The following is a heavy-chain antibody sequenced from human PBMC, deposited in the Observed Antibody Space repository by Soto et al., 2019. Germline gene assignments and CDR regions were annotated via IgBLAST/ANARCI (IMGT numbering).Heavy chain of an antibody. V-gene: IGHV4-31*03. Sequence: QVQLQESGPGLVKPSQTLSLTCTVSGGSISSGGYYWSWIRQHPGKGLEWIGYIYYSGSTYYNPSLKSRVTISXXTXKXXFSLKLSSVTAADTAVYYCASCPIAAAGRGKWFDPWGQGTLVTVSS. J-gene: IGHJ5*02. D-gene: IGHD6-13*01. CDR2: IYYSGST. CDR3: ASCPIAAAGRGKWFDP. CDR1: GGSISSGGYY.